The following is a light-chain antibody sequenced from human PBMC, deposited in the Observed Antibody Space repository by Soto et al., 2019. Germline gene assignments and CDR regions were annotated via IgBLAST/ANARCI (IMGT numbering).Light chain of an antibody. CDR3: QQTFRTPHT. CDR1: QTIRSY. V-gene: IGKV1-39*01. J-gene: IGKJ2*01. Sequence: DIQMTQSPASLSASVGERVTITCRASQTIRSYLNWYQQKPGAGPKLLIYSASTLPTGVPSRFSGSGFGTDYTLTISSLQPAVFAIYYCQQTFRTPHTFGQGTKVEI. CDR2: SAS.